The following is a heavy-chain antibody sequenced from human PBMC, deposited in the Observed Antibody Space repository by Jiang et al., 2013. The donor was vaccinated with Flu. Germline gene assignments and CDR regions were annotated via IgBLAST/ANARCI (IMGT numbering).Heavy chain of an antibody. D-gene: IGHD6-13*01. Sequence: ETLSLTCTVSGGSISSYYWSWIRQPPGKGLEWIGYIYYSGSTNYNPSLKSRVTISVDTSKNQFSLKLSSVTAADTAVYYCARGSQDSSSWYLFHRNNYFDYWGQGTLVTVSS. CDR2: IYYSGST. J-gene: IGHJ4*02. CDR3: ARGSQDSSSWYLFHRNNYFDY. CDR1: GGSISSYY. V-gene: IGHV4-59*01.